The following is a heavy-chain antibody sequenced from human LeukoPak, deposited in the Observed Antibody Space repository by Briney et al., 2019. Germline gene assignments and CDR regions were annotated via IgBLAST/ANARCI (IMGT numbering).Heavy chain of an antibody. V-gene: IGHV4-34*01. CDR2: INHSGST. Sequence: SETLSLTCAVYGGSFSGYYWSWIRQPPGKGLEWIGEINHSGSTNYNPSLKSRVTISVDTSKNQFTLKLSSVTAADTAVYYCARRDQQYNFDYWGQGTLVTVSS. CDR3: ARRDQQYNFDY. CDR1: GGSFSGYY. J-gene: IGHJ4*02. D-gene: IGHD1/OR15-1a*01.